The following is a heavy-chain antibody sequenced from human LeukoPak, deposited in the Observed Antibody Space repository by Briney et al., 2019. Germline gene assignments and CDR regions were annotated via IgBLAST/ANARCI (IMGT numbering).Heavy chain of an antibody. D-gene: IGHD3-22*01. V-gene: IGHV1-69*05. CDR3: AIRSYYNSSGYYAP. Sequence: GASVKVSCKASGGTFSSYAISWVRQAPGQGLEWTGGIIPIFATANYAQKFQGRVTITTDESTSTAYMELSSLRSEDTAVYYCAIRSYYNSSGYYAPWSQGTLVTVSS. CDR2: IIPIFATA. J-gene: IGHJ5*02. CDR1: GGTFSSYA.